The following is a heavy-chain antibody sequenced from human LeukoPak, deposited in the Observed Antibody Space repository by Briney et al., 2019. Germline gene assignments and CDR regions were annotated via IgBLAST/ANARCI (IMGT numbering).Heavy chain of an antibody. Sequence: SETLSLTCAVYGGSFSGYYWSWIRQPPGKGLEWIGEINHSGSTNYNPSLKSRVTISVDTSKNHFSLKLSSVTAADTAVYYCGRTYYDYVWGSYRRGRFDYWGQGTLVTVSS. CDR1: GGSFSGYY. D-gene: IGHD3-16*02. V-gene: IGHV4-34*01. J-gene: IGHJ4*02. CDR2: INHSGST. CDR3: GRTYYDYVWGSYRRGRFDY.